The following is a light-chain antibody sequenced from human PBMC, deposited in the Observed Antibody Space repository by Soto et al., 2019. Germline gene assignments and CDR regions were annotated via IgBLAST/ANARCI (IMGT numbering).Light chain of an antibody. J-gene: IGKJ1*01. CDR2: AAS. V-gene: IGKV1-9*01. CDR3: QQLNTYPPWT. Sequence: DIQLTQSPSFLSASVGDRATITCRASQGISSYLAWYQQKPGKAPELLIYAASTLQSGVPSRFSGSGSGTDFTLTISSLQPEDSATYYCQQLNTYPPWTFGQGAK. CDR1: QGISSY.